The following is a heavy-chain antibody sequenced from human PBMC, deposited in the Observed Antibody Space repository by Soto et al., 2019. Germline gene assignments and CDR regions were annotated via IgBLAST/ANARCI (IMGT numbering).Heavy chain of an antibody. V-gene: IGHV5-51*01. D-gene: IGHD3-22*01. J-gene: IGHJ5*01. CDR3: ARYYNDRNGFLGRVHWFDS. CDR2: IYPGDSDT. Sequence: GESLKISCQGSGYSFSNYWIGWVRQMPGEGLEWMWIIYPGDSDTRYSPSFQGQVTILADKSISTAYLQWSSLKASDTAMYYCARYYNDRNGFLGRVHWFDSGGQGTQVTVSS. CDR1: GYSFSNYW.